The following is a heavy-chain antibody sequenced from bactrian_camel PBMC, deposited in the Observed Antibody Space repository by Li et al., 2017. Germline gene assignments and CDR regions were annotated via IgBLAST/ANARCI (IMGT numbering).Heavy chain of an antibody. CDR1: GFTFSSYA. J-gene: IGHJ4*01. CDR3: VREDYVDNDPDHRFNY. Sequence: DVQLVESGGGLVQPGGSLRLSCAASGFTFSSYAMGWVRQAPGKGLECVSSIYGGGGKTDYADSVKGRFTISRDNAKNTVYLQMNSLKPEDTAVYYCVREDYVDNDPDHRFNYWGQGTQVTVS. D-gene: IGHD4*01. CDR2: IYGGGGKT. V-gene: IGHV3S11*01.